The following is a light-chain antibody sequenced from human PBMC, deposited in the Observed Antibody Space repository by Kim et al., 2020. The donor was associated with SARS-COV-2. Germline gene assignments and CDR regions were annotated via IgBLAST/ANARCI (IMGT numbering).Light chain of an antibody. J-gene: IGKJ2*01. Sequence: DIQMTQSPSSLSASVGDRVSITCRASQNIRGNLNWYQQRPGKPPKLLIYATSNLQSGVPSRFSGSGSGTDFTLTVNSLEPEAFATYYCQQSYSDRYTFGQGTKLEI. CDR3: QQSYSDRYT. CDR1: QNIRGN. V-gene: IGKV1-39*01. CDR2: ATS.